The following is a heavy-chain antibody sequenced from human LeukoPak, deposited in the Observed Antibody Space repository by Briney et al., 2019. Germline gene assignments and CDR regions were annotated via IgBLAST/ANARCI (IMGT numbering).Heavy chain of an antibody. D-gene: IGHD3-3*01. CDR3: ARGGVTIFGVVINPLDFDY. J-gene: IGHJ4*02. V-gene: IGHV1-8*01. CDR1: GYTFPSYD. Sequence: GASVKVSCKASGYTFPSYDIDWVRQATGQGLEWMGWMNPNSVNTGYPQKFQGRVTSTRNNSISTTSMELSSPRSEDTAVYYCARGGVTIFGVVINPLDFDYWGQGTLVTVSS. CDR2: MNPNSVNT.